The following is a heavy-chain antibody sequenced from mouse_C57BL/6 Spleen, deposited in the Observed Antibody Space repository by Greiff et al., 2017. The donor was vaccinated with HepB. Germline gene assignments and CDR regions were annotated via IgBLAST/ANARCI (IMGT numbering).Heavy chain of an antibody. Sequence: VMLVESGPGLVQPSQSLSITCTVSGFSLTSYGVHWVRQSPGKGLEWLGVIWRGGSTDYNAAFMSRLSITKDNSKSQVFFTMSSLRADDAAIYYCTKKSWGGAYWGQGTLVTVSA. V-gene: IGHV2-5*01. CDR2: IWRGGST. D-gene: IGHD4-1*01. CDR3: TKKSWGGAY. CDR1: GFSLTSYG. J-gene: IGHJ3*01.